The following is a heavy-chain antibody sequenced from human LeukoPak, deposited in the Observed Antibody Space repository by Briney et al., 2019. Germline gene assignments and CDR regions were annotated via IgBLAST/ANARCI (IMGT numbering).Heavy chain of an antibody. Sequence: GGSLRLSCAASGFTFSTSGMNWVRQAPGKGLEWVSYISSSSNTIYYADSVKGRFTISRDNAKNSLYLQMNSLRAEDTAVYSCARDGYSSCDYWGQGALVTVSS. D-gene: IGHD6-19*01. V-gene: IGHV3-48*01. CDR2: ISSSSNTI. J-gene: IGHJ4*02. CDR1: GFTFSTSG. CDR3: ARDGYSSCDY.